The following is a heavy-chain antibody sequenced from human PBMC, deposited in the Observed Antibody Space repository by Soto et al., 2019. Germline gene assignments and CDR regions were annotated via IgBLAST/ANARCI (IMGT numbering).Heavy chain of an antibody. D-gene: IGHD3-10*01. CDR1: GVSMTDYH. V-gene: IGHV4-59*01. CDR2: IYYSGNT. J-gene: IGHJ5*02. Sequence: SETLSLTCTVSGVSMTDYHWGWFRQPPGKGLEWIGYIYYSGNTKYNPSLMSRVTISVDMSKNQFSLKMRSVTAADTAVYYCARIAHAYDSGTSSFGWFEPWGQGTLVTVSS. CDR3: ARIAHAYDSGTSSFGWFEP.